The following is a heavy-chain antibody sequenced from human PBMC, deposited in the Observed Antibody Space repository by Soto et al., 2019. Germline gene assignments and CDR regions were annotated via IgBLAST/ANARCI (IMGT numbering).Heavy chain of an antibody. CDR2: INHSGST. V-gene: IGHV4-34*01. CDR3: ARGKAAAGTHYCYYGMDV. J-gene: IGHJ6*02. CDR1: GGSFSGYY. D-gene: IGHD6-13*01. Sequence: LSLTCAVYGGSFSGYYWSWIRQPPGKGLEWIGEINHSGSTNYNPSLKSRVTISVDTSKNQFSLKLSSVTAADTAVYYCARGKAAAGTHYCYYGMDVWGQGTTVTVYS.